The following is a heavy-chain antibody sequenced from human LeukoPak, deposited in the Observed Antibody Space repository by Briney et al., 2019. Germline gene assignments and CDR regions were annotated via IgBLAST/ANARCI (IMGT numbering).Heavy chain of an antibody. CDR1: GGSISGVY. CDR2: IHTSGST. Sequence: SETLSLTCTVSGGSISGVYWNWIRQPPRKGLEWVGYIHTSGSTSFNPSLKSRHSFSIDTSKNQVSLRLSSVTATDTAVYYCTRRRGGWGEGEFDFWGQGIPVTVST. CDR3: TRRRGGWGEGEFDF. V-gene: IGHV4-4*09. D-gene: IGHD3-16*01. J-gene: IGHJ4*02.